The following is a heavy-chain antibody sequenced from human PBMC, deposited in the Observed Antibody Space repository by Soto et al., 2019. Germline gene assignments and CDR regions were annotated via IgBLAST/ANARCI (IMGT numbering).Heavy chain of an antibody. V-gene: IGHV4-4*02. J-gene: IGHJ4*02. CDR3: SRLVYDTRLNYMYFDF. CDR2: SFHDGTA. CDR1: GVSISSGNW. D-gene: IGHD2-8*01. Sequence: PSETLSLTCAVSGVSISSGNWWTWVRQTPQRGLENIGESFHDGTANYYPSFERRVAISVDTSKSQFSVKVTSVTAADAAIYFCSRLVYDTRLNYMYFDFWGQGALVTVSS.